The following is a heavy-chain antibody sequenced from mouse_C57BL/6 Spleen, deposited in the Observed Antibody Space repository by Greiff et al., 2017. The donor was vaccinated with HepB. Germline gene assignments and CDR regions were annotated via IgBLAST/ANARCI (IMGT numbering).Heavy chain of an antibody. Sequence: VQLVESGPGLVQPSQSLSITCTVSGFSLTSYGVHWVRQSPGKGLEWLGVIWRGGSTDYNAAFMSRLSITKDNSKSQVFFKMNSLQADDTAIYYCAKTDYDGTLYFDYWGQGTTLTVSS. D-gene: IGHD2-4*01. CDR1: GFSLTSYG. J-gene: IGHJ2*01. CDR3: AKTDYDGTLYFDY. V-gene: IGHV2-5*01. CDR2: IWRGGST.